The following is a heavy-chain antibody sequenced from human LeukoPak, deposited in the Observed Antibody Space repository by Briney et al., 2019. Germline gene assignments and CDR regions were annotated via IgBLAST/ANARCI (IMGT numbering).Heavy chain of an antibody. CDR1: GYTFTDYY. Sequence: ASVKVSCKASGYTFTDYYIHWVRQAPGQGLEWMGWINPNSGGTNYVQKFQGRVTMTRDTSTSTAYMELSRLRSDDTAVYYCARDPSIVTIGLGFDPWGQGTLVTVSS. J-gene: IGHJ5*02. D-gene: IGHD5-12*01. V-gene: IGHV1-2*02. CDR2: INPNSGGT. CDR3: ARDPSIVTIGLGFDP.